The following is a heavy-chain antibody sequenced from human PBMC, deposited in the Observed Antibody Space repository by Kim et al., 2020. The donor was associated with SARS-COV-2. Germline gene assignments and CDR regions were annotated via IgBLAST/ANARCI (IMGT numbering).Heavy chain of an antibody. V-gene: IGHV4-34*01. J-gene: IGHJ6*02. CDR3: ARDFVGYDFWSGYYARYGMDV. CDR2: INHSGST. Sequence: SETLSLTCAVYGGSFSGYYWSWIRQPPGKGLEWIGEINHSGSTNYNPSLKSRVTISVDTSKNQFSLKLSSVTAADTAVYYCARDFVGYDFWSGYYARYGMDVWGQGTTVTVSS. CDR1: GGSFSGYY. D-gene: IGHD3-3*01.